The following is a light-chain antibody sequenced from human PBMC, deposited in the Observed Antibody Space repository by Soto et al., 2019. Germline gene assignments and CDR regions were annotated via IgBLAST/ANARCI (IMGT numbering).Light chain of an antibody. V-gene: IGKV1-5*03. Sequence: DIQMTQSPSTLSTSVGDRVTITCRASQSISAWLAWYQQKPGKAPKLLIYKASSLESGAPSRFSGSGSGTEFTLAISSLQPDDFATYYCQQYNSDSRTFGQGTKVEIK. CDR1: QSISAW. CDR3: QQYNSDSRT. CDR2: KAS. J-gene: IGKJ1*01.